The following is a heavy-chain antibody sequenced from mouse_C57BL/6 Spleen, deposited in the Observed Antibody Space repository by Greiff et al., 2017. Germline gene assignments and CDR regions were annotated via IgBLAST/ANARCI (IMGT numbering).Heavy chain of an antibody. J-gene: IGHJ4*01. CDR2: ISYDGSST. CDR3: ARDRPYSYAMDY. Sequence: EVQGVESEGGLVQPGSSMKLSCTASGFTFSAYSMAWVRQVPEKGLEWVANISYDGSSTYYLDFLESRFIISRDNAKNILYLQMSSQKSEDTATYYCARDRPYSYAMDYWGQGTSVTVSS. V-gene: IGHV5-16*01. CDR1: GFTFSAYS.